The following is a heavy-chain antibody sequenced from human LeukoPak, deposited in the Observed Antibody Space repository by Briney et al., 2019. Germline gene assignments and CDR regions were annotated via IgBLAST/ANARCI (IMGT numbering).Heavy chain of an antibody. CDR1: GGSINSYY. V-gene: IGHV4-4*07. D-gene: IGHD4-17*01. Sequence: SATLSLTCTVSGGSINSYYWSWIRQPAGKGPEWIGRIYSLGITNYNPSLKSRVTMSVDTSKNQFSLRLTSVTAADTAVYYCARGPTTVFAFDIWGQGTMVTVSP. CDR2: IYSLGIT. CDR3: ARGPTTVFAFDI. J-gene: IGHJ3*02.